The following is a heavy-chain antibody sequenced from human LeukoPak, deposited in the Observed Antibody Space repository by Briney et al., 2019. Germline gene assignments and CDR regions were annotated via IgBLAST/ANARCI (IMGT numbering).Heavy chain of an antibody. Sequence: GPVKVSCNTSGYTFSCYGISWVRQAPGQGLEWMGWITGNNGNTNYAPSLQGRITMTTDTSTNTAYMELTSLKSDDTAVYYCARDQRNSGSYRFEYWGQGTLVTVSS. CDR2: ITGNNGNT. V-gene: IGHV1-18*01. CDR3: ARDQRNSGSYRFEY. CDR1: GYTFSCYG. J-gene: IGHJ4*02. D-gene: IGHD1-26*01.